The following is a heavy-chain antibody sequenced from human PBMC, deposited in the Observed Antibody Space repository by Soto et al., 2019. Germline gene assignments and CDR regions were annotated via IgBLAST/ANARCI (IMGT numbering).Heavy chain of an antibody. CDR1: GGTFSSYA. V-gene: IGHV1-69*13. CDR2: ITPIFGTA. CDR3: ASRITMVRGVVIAQNYYYYGMDV. D-gene: IGHD3-10*01. Sequence: ASVKVSCKASGGTFSSYAISWVRQAPGQGLEWMGGITPIFGTANYAQKFQGRVTITADESTSTAYMELSSLRSEDTAVYYCASRITMVRGVVIAQNYYYYGMDVWGQGTTVTVSS. J-gene: IGHJ6*02.